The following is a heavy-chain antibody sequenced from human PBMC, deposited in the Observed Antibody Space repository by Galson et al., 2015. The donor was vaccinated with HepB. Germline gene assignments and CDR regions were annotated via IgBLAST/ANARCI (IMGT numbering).Heavy chain of an antibody. CDR2: ISGSGGST. V-gene: IGHV3-23*01. CDR1: GFTFSNYA. Sequence: SLRLSCAASGFTFSNYAMTWVRRAPGKGLEWVSAISGSGGSTYYADSVKGRFTISRDNSKNSLYLQMNSLRAEDTAVYYCAKIVNPYSSTWYFDYWGQGTLVTVSS. D-gene: IGHD6-13*01. CDR3: AKIVNPYSSTWYFDY. J-gene: IGHJ4*02.